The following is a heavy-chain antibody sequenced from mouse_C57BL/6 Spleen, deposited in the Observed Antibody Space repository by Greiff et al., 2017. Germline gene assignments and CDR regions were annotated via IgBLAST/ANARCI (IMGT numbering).Heavy chain of an antibody. D-gene: IGHD1-1*01. J-gene: IGHJ1*03. CDR2: ISYDGSN. CDR3: ARGGYYGSSYGYFDV. V-gene: IGHV3-6*01. CDR1: GYSITSGYY. Sequence: EVQRVESGPGLVKPSQSLSLTCSVTGYSITSGYYWNWIRQFPGNKLEWMGYISYDGSNNYNPSLKNRISITRDTSKNQFFLKLNSVTTEDTATYYCARGGYYGSSYGYFDVWGTGTTVTASS.